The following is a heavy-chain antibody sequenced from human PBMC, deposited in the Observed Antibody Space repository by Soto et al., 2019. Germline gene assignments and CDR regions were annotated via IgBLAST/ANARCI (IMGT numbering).Heavy chain of an antibody. D-gene: IGHD3-22*01. CDR1: GGTFSSYT. V-gene: IGHV1-69*13. CDR3: AREADYDSSGYYYFY. CDR2: IIPIFGTA. Sequence: SVKVSCKTSGGTFSSYTISWVRQAPGQGLEWMGGIIPIFGTANYAQKFQGRVTITADGSTRTAYMELSSLRSEDTAVYYCAREADYDSSGYYYFYWGQGTLVTVSS. J-gene: IGHJ4*02.